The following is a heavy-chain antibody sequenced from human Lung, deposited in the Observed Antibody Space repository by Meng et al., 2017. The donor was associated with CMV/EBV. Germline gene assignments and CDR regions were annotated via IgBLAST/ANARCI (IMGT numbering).Heavy chain of an antibody. V-gene: IGHV1-69*05. D-gene: IGHD3-22*01. Sequence: SVXVSXKASGGTFSSYAISWVRQAPGQGLEWMGGIIPIFGTANYAQKFQGRVTITTDESTSTAYMELSSLRSEDTAVYYCPRDPHTLYDSSGYYYYYGMDVWXQGTXVTVAS. CDR1: GGTFSSYA. CDR3: PRDPHTLYDSSGYYYYYGMDV. J-gene: IGHJ6*02. CDR2: IIPIFGTA.